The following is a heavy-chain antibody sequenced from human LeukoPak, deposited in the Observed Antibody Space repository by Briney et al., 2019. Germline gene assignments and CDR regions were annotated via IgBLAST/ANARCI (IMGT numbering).Heavy chain of an antibody. D-gene: IGHD3-16*01. CDR1: GYSINSGFY. Sequence: SETLSLTCTVSGYSINSGFYWGWIRQPPGKGLEWIGSIYHSGSTYYNPSLKSRVTTSVDTSKNQLSLKLSSVTAADTAVYYCARDRRDWGAFDIWGQGTMVTVSS. J-gene: IGHJ3*02. CDR3: ARDRRDWGAFDI. V-gene: IGHV4-38-2*02. CDR2: IYHSGST.